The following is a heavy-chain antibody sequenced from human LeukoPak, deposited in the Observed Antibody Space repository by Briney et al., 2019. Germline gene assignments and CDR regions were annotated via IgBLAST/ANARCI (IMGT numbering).Heavy chain of an antibody. Sequence: GGSLRLSCAASGLTFSNYVMNWVRQAPGKGLEWVSGILSNGASTFYADSVKGRFTISRDNSKNTLYLQMNSLRAEDTAVYYCAKDGGTLSYYMDVWGRGTTVTVSS. J-gene: IGHJ6*03. CDR3: AKDGGTLSYYMDV. CDR2: ILSNGAST. V-gene: IGHV3-23*01. CDR1: GLTFSNYV. D-gene: IGHD4-23*01.